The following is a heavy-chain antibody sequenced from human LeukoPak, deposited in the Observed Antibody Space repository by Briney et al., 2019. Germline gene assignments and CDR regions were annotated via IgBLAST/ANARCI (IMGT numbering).Heavy chain of an antibody. CDR2: IDGDGRIT. CDR1: GFTFSGYW. Sequence: GGSLRLSCAASGFTFSGYWMHWVRQVPGQGLVWVSHIDGDGRITNYGDSVKGRFTISRDNAKNILYLQMNSLRAEDTAVYYCARDSPRTGPWGQGILVTVSS. D-gene: IGHD1-1*01. V-gene: IGHV3-74*01. J-gene: IGHJ5*02. CDR3: ARDSPRTGP.